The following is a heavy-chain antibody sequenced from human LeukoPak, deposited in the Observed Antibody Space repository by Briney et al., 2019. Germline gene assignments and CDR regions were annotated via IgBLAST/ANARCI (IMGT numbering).Heavy chain of an antibody. D-gene: IGHD3-10*01. Sequence: GGSLRLSCAASGFTFSSYSMNWVRQAPGKGLEWVSSISSSSSYIYYADSVKGRFTISRDNAKNSLYLQMNSLRAGDTAVYYCARDDYGSGSNWFDPWGQGTLDTVSS. CDR1: GFTFSSYS. CDR2: ISSSSSYI. J-gene: IGHJ5*02. CDR3: ARDDYGSGSNWFDP. V-gene: IGHV3-21*01.